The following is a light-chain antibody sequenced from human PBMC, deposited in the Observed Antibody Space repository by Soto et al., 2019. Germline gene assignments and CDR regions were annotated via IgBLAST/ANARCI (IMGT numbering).Light chain of an antibody. J-gene: IGLJ3*02. CDR2: GGS. CDR1: SSDVGSYNL. V-gene: IGLV2-23*01. CDR3: CSYAGSSTWV. Sequence: QSALTQPASVSGSPGQSITISCTGTSSDVGSYNLVSWYQQLPGKAPKLMIYGGSKRPSGVSNRFSGSKPGNTASLTISGLEAEDEADYYCCSYAGSSTWVFGGGTKLTVL.